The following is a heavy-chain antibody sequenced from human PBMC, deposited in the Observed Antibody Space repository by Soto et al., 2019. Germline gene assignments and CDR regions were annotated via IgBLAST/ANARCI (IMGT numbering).Heavy chain of an antibody. V-gene: IGHV3-33*01. D-gene: IGHD3-22*01. Sequence: GGSLRLSCAASGFTFNNYGMHWVRQAPGKGLEWVAVIWYDGSHESYADSVKGRFTISRDNSKNTLYLQMNSLRAEDTAVYYCARDRYSYDSRAYQGVDWYFDLWGRGTLVTVSS. CDR2: IWYDGSHE. J-gene: IGHJ2*01. CDR1: GFTFNNYG. CDR3: ARDRYSYDSRAYQGVDWYFDL.